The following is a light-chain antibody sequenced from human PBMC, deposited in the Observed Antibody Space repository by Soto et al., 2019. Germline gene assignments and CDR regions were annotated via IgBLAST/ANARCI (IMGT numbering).Light chain of an antibody. Sequence: DIQMTQFPSTLSASVGDTVTITCRASQSINSRLAWCQQKPGKAPKVLIYDASSLESGVPSRFGGSGSGTEFTLTVNSLQPDDFATYYCQQYNSYPLTFGGGTKVEIK. CDR2: DAS. CDR3: QQYNSYPLT. CDR1: QSINSR. J-gene: IGKJ4*01. V-gene: IGKV1-5*01.